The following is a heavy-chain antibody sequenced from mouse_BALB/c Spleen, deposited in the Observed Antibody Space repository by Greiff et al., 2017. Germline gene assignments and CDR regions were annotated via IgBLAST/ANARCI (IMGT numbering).Heavy chain of an antibody. CDR3: ACAYYRYDYTMDY. V-gene: IGHV1-9*01. J-gene: IGHJ4*01. CDR1: GYTFSSYW. CDR2: ILPGSGST. Sequence: VQLVESGAELMKPGASVKISCKATGYTFSSYWIEWVKQRPGHGLEWIGEILPGSGSTNYNEKFRGKATFTADTSSNTAYMQLSSLTSEDSAVYYCACAYYRYDYTMDYWGQGTSVTVSS. D-gene: IGHD2-14*01.